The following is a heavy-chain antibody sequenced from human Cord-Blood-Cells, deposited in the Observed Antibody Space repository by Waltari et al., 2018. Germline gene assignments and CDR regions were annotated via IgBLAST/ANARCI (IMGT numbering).Heavy chain of an antibody. CDR3: ARDDYSNYYYYYGMDV. CDR1: GGTFSSYT. D-gene: IGHD4-4*01. CDR2: IIPIFGTA. Sequence: QVQLVQSGTEVKKPGSSVKVSCKASGGTFSSYTISWVRQAPGQGLEWMGGIIPIFGTANYAQKFQGRVTITADESTSTAYMELSSLRSEDTAVYYCARDDYSNYYYYYGMDVWGQGTTVTVSS. J-gene: IGHJ6*02. V-gene: IGHV1-69*01.